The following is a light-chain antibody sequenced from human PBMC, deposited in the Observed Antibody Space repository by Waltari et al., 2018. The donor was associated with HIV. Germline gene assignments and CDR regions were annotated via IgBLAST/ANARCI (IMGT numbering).Light chain of an antibody. J-gene: IGLJ2*01. CDR3: QAWDSSTVV. CDR2: HDS. V-gene: IGLV3-1*01. CDR1: KLGDKY. Sequence: SYELTQPPSVSVSPGQTASITCSGDKLGDKYACWYQQKPGQSPVLVIFHDSKRPSGIPERFSGSNSGNTATLTISGTQAMDEAYYYCQAWDSSTVVFGGGTKLTVL.